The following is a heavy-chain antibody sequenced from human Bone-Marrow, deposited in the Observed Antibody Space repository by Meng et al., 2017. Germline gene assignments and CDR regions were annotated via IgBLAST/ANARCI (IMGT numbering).Heavy chain of an antibody. J-gene: IGHJ4*02. Sequence: GGSLRLSCAASGFSFSSYSMSWVRRAPGKGLEWLADLSGSGFTTYYPASVKGRFTISRHTSKNTLYLQVNVLSAEDTALYYWAKYSYGVVDDFDYWGQGARVT. D-gene: IGHD2-21*01. CDR2: LSGSGFTT. CDR1: GFSFSSYS. V-gene: IGHV3-23*01. CDR3: AKYSYGVVDDFDY.